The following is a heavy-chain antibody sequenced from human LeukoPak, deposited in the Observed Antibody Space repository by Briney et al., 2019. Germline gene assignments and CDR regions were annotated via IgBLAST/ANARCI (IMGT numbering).Heavy chain of an antibody. D-gene: IGHD3-10*01. CDR2: IIPILGIA. CDR3: ACRGSRAEGKYYFDY. CDR1: GGTFSSYA. Sequence: SVTVSCKASGGTFSSYAISWVRQAPGQGLEWMGRIIPILGIANYAQKFQGRVTITADKSTSTAYMELSSLRSEDTAVYYCACRGSRAEGKYYFDYWAQGTLVTVSS. J-gene: IGHJ4*02. V-gene: IGHV1-69*04.